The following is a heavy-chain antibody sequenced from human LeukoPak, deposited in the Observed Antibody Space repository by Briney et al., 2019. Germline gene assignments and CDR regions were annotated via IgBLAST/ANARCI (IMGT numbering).Heavy chain of an antibody. CDR1: GFAFRRHW. CDR2: INQDGSER. Sequence: GGSLRLSCAASGFAFRRHWMNWVRQAPGKGLEWVANINQDGSERNYVDSVKGRFTISRDNAKNSQYLQMNSQRAEATAVYYCARWFESNGGSLDYWGQGTVLTVSS. V-gene: IGHV3-7*04. J-gene: IGHJ4*02. CDR3: ARWFESNGGSLDY. D-gene: IGHD3-10*01.